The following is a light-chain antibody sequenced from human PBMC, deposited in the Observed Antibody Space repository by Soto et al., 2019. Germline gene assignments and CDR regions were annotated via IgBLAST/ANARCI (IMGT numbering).Light chain of an antibody. V-gene: IGLV2-8*01. CDR2: EVS. CDR3: SSYAGSNNLRV. Sequence: SALTQPPSASGPPGQSVTISCTGTSSDVGGYNYVSWYQQHPGKAPKLVIFEVSKRPSGVPDRFSGSKSGNTASLTVSGLQAEDEADYYCSSYAGSNNLRVFGTGTKVTVL. J-gene: IGLJ1*01. CDR1: SSDVGGYNY.